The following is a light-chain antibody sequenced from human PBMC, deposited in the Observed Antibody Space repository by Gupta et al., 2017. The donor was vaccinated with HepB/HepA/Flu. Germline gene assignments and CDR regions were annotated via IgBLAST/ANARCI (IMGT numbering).Light chain of an antibody. V-gene: IGLV3-1*01. Sequence: SYELTQLPSVSVSPGQTASITCSGDKLGDKYACWYQQKPGQSPVLVIYQDTKRPSGIPERFSGSNSGNTATLTISGTQTTDEADYYGQVWDSSTVVFGGGTKLTVL. CDR2: QDT. CDR1: KLGDKY. J-gene: IGLJ2*01. CDR3: QVWDSSTVV.